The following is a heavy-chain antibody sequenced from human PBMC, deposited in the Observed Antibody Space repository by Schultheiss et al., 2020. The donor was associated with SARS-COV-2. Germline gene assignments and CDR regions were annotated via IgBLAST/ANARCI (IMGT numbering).Heavy chain of an antibody. CDR3: AREGSLRYFDWFFDY. CDR1: GGSFSGYY. D-gene: IGHD3-9*01. J-gene: IGHJ4*02. Sequence: QTLSLTCAVYGGSFSGYYWSWIRQPPGKGLEWIGEINHSGSTNYNPSLKSRVTISVDTSKNQFSLKLSSVTAADTAVYYCAREGSLRYFDWFFDYWGQGTLVTVSS. CDR2: INHSGST. V-gene: IGHV4-34*01.